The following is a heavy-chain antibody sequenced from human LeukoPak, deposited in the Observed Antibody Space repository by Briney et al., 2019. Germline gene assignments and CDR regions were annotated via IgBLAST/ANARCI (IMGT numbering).Heavy chain of an antibody. V-gene: IGHV4-34*01. Sequence: SETLSLTCAVYGGSFSGYCWSWIRQPPGKGLEWIGEINHSGSTNYNPSLKSRVTISVDTSKNQFSLKLSSVTAADTAVYYCARRHDILTGYYKGGRLFDYWGQGTLVAVSS. J-gene: IGHJ4*02. CDR3: ARRHDILTGYYKGGRLFDY. CDR2: INHSGST. D-gene: IGHD3-9*01. CDR1: GGSFSGYC.